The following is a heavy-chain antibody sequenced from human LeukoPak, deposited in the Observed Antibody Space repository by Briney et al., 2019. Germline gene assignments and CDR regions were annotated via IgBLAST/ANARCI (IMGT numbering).Heavy chain of an antibody. CDR2: ISYDGSNK. Sequence: PGGSLRLSCAASGFTFSSYATHWVRQAPGKGLEWVAVISYDGSNKYYADSVKGRFTISRDNSKNTLYLQMNSLRAEDTAVYYCARQYSSSWYYFDYWGQGTLVTVSS. CDR1: GFTFSSYA. D-gene: IGHD6-13*01. J-gene: IGHJ4*02. V-gene: IGHV3-30*04. CDR3: ARQYSSSWYYFDY.